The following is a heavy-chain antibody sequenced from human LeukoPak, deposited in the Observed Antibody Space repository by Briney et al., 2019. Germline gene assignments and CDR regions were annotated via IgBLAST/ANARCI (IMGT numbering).Heavy chain of an antibody. CDR3: ARAPNYDFWSGYLKASGYYFDY. D-gene: IGHD3-3*01. CDR1: GFTFSSYA. CDR2: ISGSGGST. Sequence: GGSLRLSCAASGFTFSSYAMSWVRQAPGKGLEWVSAISGSGGSTYYADSVKGRFTISRDNSKNTLYLQMNSLRAEDTAVYYCARAPNYDFWSGYLKASGYYFDYWGQGTLVTVSS. V-gene: IGHV3-23*01. J-gene: IGHJ4*02.